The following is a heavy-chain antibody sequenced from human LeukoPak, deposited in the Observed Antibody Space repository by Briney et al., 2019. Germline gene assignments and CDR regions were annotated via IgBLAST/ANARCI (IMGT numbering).Heavy chain of an antibody. Sequence: GASVKVSCKASGGTFSSYAISWVRQAPGQGLEWMGGIIPIFCTANYAQKFQGRVTTTADESTSTAYMELSSLRSEDTAVYYCARARTEYGVVRVAYWGQETRVTVSS. V-gene: IGHV1-69*13. CDR1: GGTFSSYA. J-gene: IGHJ4*02. CDR3: ARARTEYGVVRVAY. CDR2: IIPIFCTA. D-gene: IGHD3-3*01.